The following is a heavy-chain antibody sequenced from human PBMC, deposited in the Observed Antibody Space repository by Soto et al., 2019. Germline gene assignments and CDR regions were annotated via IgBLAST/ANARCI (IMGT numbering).Heavy chain of an antibody. Sequence: SETLSLTCAVYGGSFSGYYWSWIRQPPGKGLEWIGEINHSGSTNYNPSLKSRVTISVDTSKNQFSLKLSSVTAADTAVYYCARGSTGGTVLRFLEWLLLAFDYWGQGTLVTVSS. CDR1: GGSFSGYY. CDR2: INHSGST. CDR3: ARGSTGGTVLRFLEWLLLAFDY. V-gene: IGHV4-34*01. J-gene: IGHJ4*02. D-gene: IGHD3-3*01.